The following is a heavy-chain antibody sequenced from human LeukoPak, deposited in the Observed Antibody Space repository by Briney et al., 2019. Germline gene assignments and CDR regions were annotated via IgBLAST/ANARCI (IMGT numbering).Heavy chain of an antibody. CDR1: GFTFSSYE. J-gene: IGHJ3*02. V-gene: IGHV3-48*03. CDR2: ISSSGSTI. D-gene: IGHD3-10*01. Sequence: GGSLRLSCAASGFTFSSYEMNWVRQAPGKGLEWVSYISSSGSTIYYADSVKGRFTISRDNAKDSLYLQMNSLRAEDTAVYYCAGHPLLWFEEDAFDIWGQGTMVTVSS. CDR3: AGHPLLWFEEDAFDI.